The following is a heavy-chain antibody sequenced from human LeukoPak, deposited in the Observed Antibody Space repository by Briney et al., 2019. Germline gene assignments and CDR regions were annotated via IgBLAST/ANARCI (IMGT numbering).Heavy chain of an antibody. CDR3: ASGNTGFDRDSFDI. CDR1: GGSISSGGYS. V-gene: IGHV4-30-2*01. Sequence: SETLSLTCAVSGGSISSGGYSWSWVRQPPGEGLEWVGYIYHSGSTYYNPSLQSRVTISLDRSKNQFSLKLSSMTAADTAVYYCASGNTGFDRDSFDIWGQGTMVTVSS. CDR2: IYHSGST. J-gene: IGHJ3*02. D-gene: IGHD5-12*01.